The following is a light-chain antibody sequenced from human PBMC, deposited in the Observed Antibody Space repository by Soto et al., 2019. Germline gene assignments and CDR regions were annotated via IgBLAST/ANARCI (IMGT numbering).Light chain of an antibody. V-gene: IGLV2-23*03. CDR1: SSADGNYNL. J-gene: IGLJ2*01. CDR2: EGT. Sequence: QSALTQPASVSGSPGQSIIISCTGTSSADGNYNLVSWYQQYPGKAPKLIIYEGTKRPSGVSNRFSGSKSANTASLTISGLQTEDEATYFCCAYAGSTTFVLFGGGTKVTVL. CDR3: CAYAGSTTFVL.